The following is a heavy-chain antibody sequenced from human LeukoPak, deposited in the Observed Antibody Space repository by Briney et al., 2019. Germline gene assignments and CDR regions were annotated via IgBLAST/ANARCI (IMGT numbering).Heavy chain of an antibody. D-gene: IGHD1-26*01. CDR1: GGSISSTNW. CDR3: SRESGAFSPFGY. V-gene: IGHV4-4*02. J-gene: IGHJ4*02. CDR2: ISLSGVT. Sequence: TLETLSLTCGVSGGSISSTNWWSWVRQPPGQGLEWIGEISLSGVTNYNPSLKSRVTMSLDRSKNHLSLTLTSVTAADTAVYYCSRESGAFSPFGYWGQGTLVTVSS.